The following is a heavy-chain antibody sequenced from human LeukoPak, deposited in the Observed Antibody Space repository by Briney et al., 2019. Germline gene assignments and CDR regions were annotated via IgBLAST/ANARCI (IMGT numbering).Heavy chain of an antibody. V-gene: IGHV1-69*05. D-gene: IGHD1-26*01. Sequence: GSSVKVSCKASGYTFTGYYMHWVRQAPGQGLEWMGGIIPIFGTANYAQKFQGRVTITTDESTSTAYMELSSLRSEDTAVYYCARGNSGSYLYYFDYWGQGTLVTVSS. CDR1: GYTFTGYY. CDR3: ARGNSGSYLYYFDY. J-gene: IGHJ4*02. CDR2: IIPIFGTA.